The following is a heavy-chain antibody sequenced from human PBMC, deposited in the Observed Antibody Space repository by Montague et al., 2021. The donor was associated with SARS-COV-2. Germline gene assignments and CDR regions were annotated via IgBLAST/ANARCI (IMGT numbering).Heavy chain of an antibody. CDR3: ASSRFISGWYKF. Sequence: SLRLSCATSGLSLSDYYMSWIRQAPGKGLEWISYISSSSSYTDYADSVKGRFSISRDNAKDSLFLQMNSLRAEDTAVYYCASSRFISGWYKFWGQGTLVTVSS. D-gene: IGHD6-19*01. CDR2: ISSSSSYT. J-gene: IGHJ4*02. CDR1: GLSLSDYY. V-gene: IGHV3-11*03.